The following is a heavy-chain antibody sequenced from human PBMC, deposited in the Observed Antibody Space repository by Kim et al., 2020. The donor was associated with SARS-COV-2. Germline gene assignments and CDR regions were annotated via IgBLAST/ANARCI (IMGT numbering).Heavy chain of an antibody. J-gene: IGHJ6*02. CDR3: ARDPVARDFWSGYYRAYGMDV. V-gene: IGHV4-59*01. CDR1: GGSISSYY. Sequence: SETLSLTCTVSGGSISSYYWSWIRQPPGKGLEWIGYIYYSGSTIYNPSLKSRVTISVDTSKNQFSLKLSSVTAADTALYYCARDPVARDFWSGYYRAYGMDVWGQGTTVTVSS. D-gene: IGHD3-3*01. CDR2: IYYSGST.